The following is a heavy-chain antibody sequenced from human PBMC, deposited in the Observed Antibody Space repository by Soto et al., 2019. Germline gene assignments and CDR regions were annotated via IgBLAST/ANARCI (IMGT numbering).Heavy chain of an antibody. V-gene: IGHV4-31*03. D-gene: IGHD6-19*01. Sequence: QVQLQESGPGLVKPSQTLSLTCTVSGGSISSGGYYWSWIRQHPGKGLEWIGYIYYSGSTYYNPSLKRRVTISVDTSTKQFSLKVSSVTASDTAVYYCAREAVAGCFVDHWGQGTLVTVSS. CDR1: GGSISSGGYY. J-gene: IGHJ4*02. CDR2: IYYSGST. CDR3: AREAVAGCFVDH.